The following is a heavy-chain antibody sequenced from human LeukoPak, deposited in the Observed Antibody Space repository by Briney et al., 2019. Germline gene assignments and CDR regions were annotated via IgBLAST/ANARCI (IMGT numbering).Heavy chain of an antibody. CDR1: GFTFSSYW. CDR3: ARDRGTYYYDSSGYYPPYYFDY. Sequence: GGSLRLSCAASGFTFSSYWMSWVRQAPGKGLEWVANIKQDGSEKYYVDSVKGRFTISRDNAKNSLYLQMNSLRAEDTAVYYGARDRGTYYYDSSGYYPPYYFDYWGQGTLVTVSS. V-gene: IGHV3-7*03. D-gene: IGHD3-22*01. J-gene: IGHJ4*02. CDR2: IKQDGSEK.